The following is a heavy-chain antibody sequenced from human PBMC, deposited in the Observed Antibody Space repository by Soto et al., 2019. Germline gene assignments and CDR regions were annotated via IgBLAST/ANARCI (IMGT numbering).Heavy chain of an antibody. V-gene: IGHV3-48*03. CDR1: GFTFSSYE. CDR2: ISSSGSTI. J-gene: IGHJ4*02. D-gene: IGHD7-27*01. CDR3: VRELGLAY. Sequence: GSLRLSCAASGFTFSSYEMNWVRQAPGKGLEWVSYISSSGSTIYYADSVKGRFTISRDNGQNSLSLQINSLRVEDTAVYYCVRELGLAYWGQGALVTVSS.